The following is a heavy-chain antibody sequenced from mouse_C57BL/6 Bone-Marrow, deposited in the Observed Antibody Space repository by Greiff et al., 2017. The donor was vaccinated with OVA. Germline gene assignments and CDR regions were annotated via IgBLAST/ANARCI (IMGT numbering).Heavy chain of an antibody. CDR1: GFSLTSYG. J-gene: IGHJ1*03. CDR2: IWSGGST. CDR3: AKTGFITTVVATLDWYFDV. V-gene: IGHV2-4*01. D-gene: IGHD1-1*01. Sequence: QVQLKQSGPGLVQPSQSLSITCTVSGFSLTSYGVHWVRQPPGKGLEWLGVIWSGGSTDYNAAFISRLSISKDNSKSQVFFKMNSLQADDTAIYHCAKTGFITTVVATLDWYFDVWGTGTTVTVSS.